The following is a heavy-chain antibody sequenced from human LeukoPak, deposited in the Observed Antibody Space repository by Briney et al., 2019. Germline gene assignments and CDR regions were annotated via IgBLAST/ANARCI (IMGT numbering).Heavy chain of an antibody. V-gene: IGHV1-18*01. CDR1: GYTFTSYG. CDR2: ISAYNGNT. CDR3: ARESRAYYYYYYGMDV. J-gene: IGHJ6*02. Sequence: ASVKVSCKASGYTFTSYGISWVRQAPGQGLEWMGWISAYNGNTNYAQKLQGRATMTTDTSTSTAYMELRSLRSDDTAVYYCARESRAYYYYYYGMDVWGQGTTVTVSS.